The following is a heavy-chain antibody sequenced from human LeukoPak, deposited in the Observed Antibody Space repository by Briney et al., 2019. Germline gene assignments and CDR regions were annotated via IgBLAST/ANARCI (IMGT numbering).Heavy chain of an antibody. CDR2: MNPNSGNT. CDR3: AVMYSSGWYSRYYFDY. D-gene: IGHD6-19*01. Sequence: ASVKVSCKAYGYTFTSYDINLVRQATGQGLEWMGWMNPNSGNTGYAQKFQGRVTMTRNTSISTAYMELSSLRSEDTAVYYCAVMYSSGWYSRYYFDYWGQGTLVTVSS. V-gene: IGHV1-8*01. CDR1: GYTFTSYD. J-gene: IGHJ4*02.